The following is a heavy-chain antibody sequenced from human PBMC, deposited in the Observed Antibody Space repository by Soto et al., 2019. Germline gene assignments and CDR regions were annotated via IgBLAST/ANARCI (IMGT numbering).Heavy chain of an antibody. V-gene: IGHV4-34*01. Sequence: QVQLQQWGAGLLKPSETLSLTCAVYGGSFSGYYWSWIRQPPGKGLEWIGEINHSGSTNYNPSLKSRVTISVDTSKNQFSLKLSSVTAADTAVYYCARGPAIAARRGGKTDFDYWGQGTLVTVSS. J-gene: IGHJ4*02. CDR3: ARGPAIAARRGGKTDFDY. CDR1: GGSFSGYY. D-gene: IGHD6-6*01. CDR2: INHSGST.